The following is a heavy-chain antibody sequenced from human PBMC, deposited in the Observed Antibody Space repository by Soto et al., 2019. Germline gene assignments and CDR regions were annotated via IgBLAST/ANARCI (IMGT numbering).Heavy chain of an antibody. V-gene: IGHV1-3*01. J-gene: IGHJ4*02. CDR2: INAGNGNT. Sequence: ASVKVSCKASGYTFTSYAMHWVRQAPGQRLEWMGWINAGNGNTKYSQKFQGRVTITRDTSASTAYMELSSLRSEDTAVYYCARAPSIAAAGTYFDYWGQGTLVTVSS. D-gene: IGHD6-13*01. CDR1: GYTFTSYA. CDR3: ARAPSIAAAGTYFDY.